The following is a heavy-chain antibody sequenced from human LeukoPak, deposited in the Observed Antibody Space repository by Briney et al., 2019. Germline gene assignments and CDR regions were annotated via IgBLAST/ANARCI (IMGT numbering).Heavy chain of an antibody. J-gene: IGHJ3*02. Sequence: GGSLRLSCAASGFTFSSYSMNWVRQAPGKGLEWVSSISSSSSYIYYADSVKGRFTISRDNAKNSLYLQMNSLRAEDTAVYYCAKDSVKGQLGDAFDIWGQGTMVTVSS. CDR1: GFTFSSYS. CDR2: ISSSSSYI. V-gene: IGHV3-21*04. D-gene: IGHD6-6*01. CDR3: AKDSVKGQLGDAFDI.